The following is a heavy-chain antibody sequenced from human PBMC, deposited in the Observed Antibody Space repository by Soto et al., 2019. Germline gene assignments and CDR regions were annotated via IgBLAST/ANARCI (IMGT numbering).Heavy chain of an antibody. D-gene: IGHD6-13*01. V-gene: IGHV3-30*18. Sequence: GGSLRLSCAASGFTFSSYGMHWVRQAPGKGLEWVAVISYDGSNKYYADSVKGRFTISRDNSKNTLYLQMNSLRAEDTAEYYCAKDSEHDGIAAAGTGGLGMDVWGQGTTVTVSS. J-gene: IGHJ6*02. CDR1: GFTFSSYG. CDR2: ISYDGSNK. CDR3: AKDSEHDGIAAAGTGGLGMDV.